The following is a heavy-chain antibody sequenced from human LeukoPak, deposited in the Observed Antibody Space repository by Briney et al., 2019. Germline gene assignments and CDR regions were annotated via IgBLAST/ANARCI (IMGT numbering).Heavy chain of an antibody. CDR3: ARGYYCSGGSCGWFDP. J-gene: IGHJ5*02. V-gene: IGHV1-69*04. CDR2: VIPILGIA. D-gene: IGHD2-15*01. CDR1: GGTFSSYA. Sequence: SVKVSCKASGGTFSSYAISWVRQAPGQGLEWMGRVIPILGIANYAQKFQGRVTITADKSTSTAYMELSSLRSEDTAVYYCARGYYCSGGSCGWFDPWGQGTLVTVSS.